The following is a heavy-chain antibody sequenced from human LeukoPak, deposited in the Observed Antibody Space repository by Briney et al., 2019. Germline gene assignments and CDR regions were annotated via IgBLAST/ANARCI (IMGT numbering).Heavy chain of an antibody. CDR3: ARETYYYGSGSYWNDAFDI. CDR2: IYYSGST. Sequence: SQTLSLTCAVSGGSISSGDYYWSWIRQPPGKGLEWIGYIYYSGSTYYNPSLKSRVTISVDTSKNQFSLKLSSVTAADTAVYYCARETYYYGSGSYWNDAFDIWGQGTMVTVSS. CDR1: GGSISSGDYY. V-gene: IGHV4-30-4*08. D-gene: IGHD3-10*01. J-gene: IGHJ3*02.